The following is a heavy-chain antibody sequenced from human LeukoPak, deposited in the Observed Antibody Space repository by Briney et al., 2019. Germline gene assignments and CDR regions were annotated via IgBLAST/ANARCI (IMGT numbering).Heavy chain of an antibody. Sequence: PSETLSLTCTVSGYSISTGYYWDWIRQPPGKGLEWIGNIYYSGSTYYNPSLKSRVTISVDTSKNQFSLKLSSVTAADTAVYYCARVGFYYDSSGYYYGRPDWFDPWGQGTLVTVSS. D-gene: IGHD3-22*01. V-gene: IGHV4-38-2*02. CDR1: GYSISTGYY. CDR3: ARVGFYYDSSGYYYGRPDWFDP. J-gene: IGHJ5*02. CDR2: IYYSGST.